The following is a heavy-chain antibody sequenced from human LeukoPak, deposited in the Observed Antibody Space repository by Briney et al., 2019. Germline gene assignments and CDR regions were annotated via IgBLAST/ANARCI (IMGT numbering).Heavy chain of an antibody. Sequence: ASVKVSCKASGYTFTSYDINWVRQVTGQGLEWMGWMNPKSGNTNYAQKLQGRVTMTTDTSTSTAYMELRSLRSDDTAVYYCARVTGYMIEDYFDYWGQGTLVTVSS. D-gene: IGHD3-22*01. CDR2: MNPKSGNT. V-gene: IGHV1-18*01. CDR3: ARVTGYMIEDYFDY. CDR1: GYTFTSYD. J-gene: IGHJ4*02.